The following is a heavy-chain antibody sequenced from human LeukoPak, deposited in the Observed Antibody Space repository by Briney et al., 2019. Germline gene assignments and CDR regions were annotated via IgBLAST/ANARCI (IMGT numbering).Heavy chain of an antibody. Sequence: AAVKVSCKGSGCTFTSYGISGVGQAPGQGGEEMGWISAYNGNTNSAQKIQGRVTMTTDTSTSTAYMELRSLRSDDPAVYYCARWGKYSSSWPHHFDYWGQGTLVTVSS. CDR1: GCTFTSYG. J-gene: IGHJ4*02. D-gene: IGHD6-13*01. CDR3: ARWGKYSSSWPHHFDY. CDR2: ISAYNGNT. V-gene: IGHV1-18*01.